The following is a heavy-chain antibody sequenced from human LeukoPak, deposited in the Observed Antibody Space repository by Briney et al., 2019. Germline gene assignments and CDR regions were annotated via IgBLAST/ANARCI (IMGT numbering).Heavy chain of an antibody. Sequence: AASVKVSCKASGYTFTSYAMHWVRQAPGQRLEWMGWINAGNGNTKYSQKFQGRVTITRDTSASTAYMELSSLRSEDTAVYYCARSLKMATTATAYWGQGTLVTVSS. J-gene: IGHJ4*02. CDR3: ARSLKMATTATAY. D-gene: IGHD5-24*01. CDR1: GYTFTSYA. V-gene: IGHV1-3*01. CDR2: INAGNGNT.